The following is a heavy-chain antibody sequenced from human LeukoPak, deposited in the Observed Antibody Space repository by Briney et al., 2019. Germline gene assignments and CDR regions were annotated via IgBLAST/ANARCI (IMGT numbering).Heavy chain of an antibody. V-gene: IGHV3-74*01. CDR1: GFTFSSYW. CDR2: INSDGSST. Sequence: GGSLRLSCGASGFTFSSYWMHWVRQAPGKGLVWVSRINSDGSSTSYADSVKGRFTISRDNAKNTLYLQMNSLRAEDTAVYYCARPAEYCSSTSCYSGDFDYWGQGTLVTVSS. D-gene: IGHD2-2*01. CDR3: ARPAEYCSSTSCYSGDFDY. J-gene: IGHJ4*02.